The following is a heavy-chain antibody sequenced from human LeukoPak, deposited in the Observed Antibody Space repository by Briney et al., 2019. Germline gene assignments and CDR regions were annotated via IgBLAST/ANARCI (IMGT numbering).Heavy chain of an antibody. J-gene: IGHJ4*02. CDR1: GYTFTSYA. Sequence: ASVKVSCMASGYTFTSYAMHWVRQAPGERLEWMGWINAGNGNTKYSQKFQGRVTITRDTSASTAYTELSSLRSEDTAVYYCARPYDYVWGSYRYTLDYWGQGTLVAVSS. D-gene: IGHD3-16*02. V-gene: IGHV1-3*01. CDR3: ARPYDYVWGSYRYTLDY. CDR2: INAGNGNT.